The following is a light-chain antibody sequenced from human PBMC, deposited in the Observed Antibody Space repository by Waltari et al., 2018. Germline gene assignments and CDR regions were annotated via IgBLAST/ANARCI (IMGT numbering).Light chain of an antibody. V-gene: IGKV3-20*01. Sequence: EIVLTQSPGTMYLSHGERATLHCRASQSVTSISLTWYQQKLGQAPRLLIYCTSSRATGIPDRFSGSGSGTDFTLTISRLEPEDFAVYYCQQYDGEVVTFGGGTKVEI. CDR1: QSVTSIS. J-gene: IGKJ4*01. CDR2: CTS. CDR3: QQYDGEVVT.